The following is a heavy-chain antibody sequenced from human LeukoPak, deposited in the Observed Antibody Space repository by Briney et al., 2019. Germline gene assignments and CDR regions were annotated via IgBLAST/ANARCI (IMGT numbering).Heavy chain of an antibody. D-gene: IGHD2-15*01. CDR2: IYSGGST. Sequence: GESLRLSCAASGFAVSSNYMSWVRQTPGKGLEWVSLIYSGGSTYYADSVKGRFTISRDNSKNTLYLQMNSLRAEDTAVYYCARAICSGGKCYFDYWGQGTLVTVSS. CDR3: ARAICSGGKCYFDY. V-gene: IGHV3-53*01. CDR1: GFAVSSNY. J-gene: IGHJ4*02.